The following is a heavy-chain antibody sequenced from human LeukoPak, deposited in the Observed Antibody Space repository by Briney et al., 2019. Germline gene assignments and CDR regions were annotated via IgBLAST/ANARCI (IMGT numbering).Heavy chain of an antibody. Sequence: SETLSLTCAVYGGSFSGYYWSWIRQPSGKGLEWIGEINHSGSTNYNPSLKSRVTISVDTSKNQFSLKLSSVIAADTAVYYCARHYDYVWGSYRLFGAFDIWGQGTMVTVSS. D-gene: IGHD3-16*02. CDR1: GGSFSGYY. J-gene: IGHJ3*02. CDR2: INHSGST. CDR3: ARHYDYVWGSYRLFGAFDI. V-gene: IGHV4-34*01.